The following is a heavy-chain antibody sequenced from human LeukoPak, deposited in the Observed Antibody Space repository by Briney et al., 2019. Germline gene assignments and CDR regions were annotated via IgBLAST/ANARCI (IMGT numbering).Heavy chain of an antibody. CDR3: ARGNSGYYDSSGYSGTLFDY. Sequence: PSETLSLTCTVSGGSISSYYWSWIRQPPGKGLEWIGYIYYSGSTNYNPSLKSRVTISVDTSKNQFSLKLSSVTAADTAVYYCARGNSGYYDSSGYSGTLFDYWGQGTLVTVSS. CDR1: GGSISSYY. J-gene: IGHJ4*02. D-gene: IGHD3-22*01. CDR2: IYYSGST. V-gene: IGHV4-59*12.